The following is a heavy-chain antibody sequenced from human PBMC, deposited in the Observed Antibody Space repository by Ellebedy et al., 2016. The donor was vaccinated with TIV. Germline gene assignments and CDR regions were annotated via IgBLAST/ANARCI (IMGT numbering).Heavy chain of an antibody. D-gene: IGHD6-13*01. CDR1: GGSIISGDYS. CDR3: ARGKFAAAGIDY. Sequence: MPSETLSLTCTVSGGSIISGDYSWSWIRQPPGNRLEWLRSTYYSGSTYYNPSLKSRVNVSVDTSKNQFSLKLSSVTAADTAVYYCARGKFAAAGIDYWGQGTLVTGSS. CDR2: TYYSGST. V-gene: IGHV4-31*03. J-gene: IGHJ4*02.